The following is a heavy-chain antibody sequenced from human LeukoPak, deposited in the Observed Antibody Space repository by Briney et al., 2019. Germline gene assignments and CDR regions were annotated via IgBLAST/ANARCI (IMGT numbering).Heavy chain of an antibody. CDR1: GFRFGDYA. D-gene: IGHD3-10*01. CDR3: TRDFWFGGDY. CDR2: IRGKAYDETT. Sequence: GGSLRLSCTGSGFRFGDYAMSWFRQAPGKGLEWVGFIRGKAYDETTEYAASVKGRFSLSRDDSKSIVYLHMNSLKIEDTAVYYCTRDFWFGGDYWGQGTLVTVSS. V-gene: IGHV3-49*03. J-gene: IGHJ4*02.